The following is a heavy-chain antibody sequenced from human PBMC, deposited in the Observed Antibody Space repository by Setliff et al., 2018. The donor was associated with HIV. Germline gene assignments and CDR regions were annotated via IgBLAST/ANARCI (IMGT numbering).Heavy chain of an antibody. Sequence: SVKVSCKASGYTFSGHYMHWVRQAPGQGLEWMGGIIPIFGTANYAQKFQGRVTITADESTSTAYMELSSLRSEDTAVYFCARVDGAYNDNIFDYWGQGTLVTVSS. J-gene: IGHJ4*02. CDR2: IIPIFGTA. CDR3: ARVDGAYNDNIFDY. CDR1: GYTFSGHY. D-gene: IGHD1-1*01. V-gene: IGHV1-69*13.